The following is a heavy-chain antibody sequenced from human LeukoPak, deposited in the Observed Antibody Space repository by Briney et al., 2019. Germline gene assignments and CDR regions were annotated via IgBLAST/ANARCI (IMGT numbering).Heavy chain of an antibody. V-gene: IGHV3-33*01. Sequence: PGGSLRLSCAASGFTLSSYGMHWVRQAPGKGLEWVALIWYDGSNKYYTDSVKGRFTISRDNSNNTLSLHMNSLRAAHTAVYYCPRGQYSPDYWGQGTLVTVSS. J-gene: IGHJ4*02. CDR1: GFTLSSYG. CDR3: PRGQYSPDY. D-gene: IGHD2-15*01. CDR2: IWYDGSNK.